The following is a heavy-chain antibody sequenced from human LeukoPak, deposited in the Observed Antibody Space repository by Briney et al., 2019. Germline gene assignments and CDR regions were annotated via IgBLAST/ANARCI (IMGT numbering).Heavy chain of an antibody. J-gene: IGHJ4*02. Sequence: PSETLSLTCAVYGGSFSGYYWSWIRQPPGKGLEWIGEINHSGSTNYNPSLKSRVTISVDTSKNQFSLKLSSVTAADTAVYYCARGWNRYGDYRGQGTLVTVSS. V-gene: IGHV4-34*01. D-gene: IGHD4-17*01. CDR2: INHSGST. CDR1: GGSFSGYY. CDR3: ARGWNRYGDY.